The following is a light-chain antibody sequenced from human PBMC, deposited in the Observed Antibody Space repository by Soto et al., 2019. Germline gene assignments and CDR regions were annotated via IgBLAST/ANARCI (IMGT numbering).Light chain of an antibody. CDR2: GAS. CDR3: HLYGTSPYT. CDR1: QSVTSNY. V-gene: IGKV3-20*01. J-gene: IGKJ2*01. Sequence: MLAQSLASLTLSPGERATLSCRASQSVTSNYLAWYQQKPGQAPRLLIYGASSRATGIPDRFSGSGSGTDFTLTVSGLEPEDFAVYYCHLYGTSPYTVGQGTKVDIK.